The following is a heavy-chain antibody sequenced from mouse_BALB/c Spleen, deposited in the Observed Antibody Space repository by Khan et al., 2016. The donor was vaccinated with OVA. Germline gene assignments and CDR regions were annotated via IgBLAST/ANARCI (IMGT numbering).Heavy chain of an antibody. J-gene: IGHJ3*01. V-gene: IGHV1-4*01. CDR3: VCDGAYDRNDGWFAY. CDR1: GYTFSSYT. CDR2: INPNNGYT. Sequence: QVQLQQSGAELARPGASVKMSCKTSGYTFSSYTIHWIKLRPGQGLEWIGYINPNNGYTNYNQKFKDKATLTADKSSTTVYMQLSSLTSDDSAMYNGVCDGAYDRNDGWFAYWGQGTPVTVSA. D-gene: IGHD2-14*01.